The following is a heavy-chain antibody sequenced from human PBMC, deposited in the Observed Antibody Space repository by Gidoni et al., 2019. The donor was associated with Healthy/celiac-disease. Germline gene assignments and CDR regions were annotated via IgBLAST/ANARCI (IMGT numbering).Heavy chain of an antibody. V-gene: IGHV3-74*01. CDR3: ARARYESFDY. Sequence: EVPLLESGGGSVQRGGSLRPSCAASVFTFSSSWMHWVRQAPGKGLVWVSRINSDGSSTSYADSVKGRFTISRDNAKNTLYLQMNSLRAEDTAVYYCARARYESFDYWGQGTLVTVSS. J-gene: IGHJ4*02. CDR1: VFTFSSSW. D-gene: IGHD3-3*01. CDR2: INSDGSST.